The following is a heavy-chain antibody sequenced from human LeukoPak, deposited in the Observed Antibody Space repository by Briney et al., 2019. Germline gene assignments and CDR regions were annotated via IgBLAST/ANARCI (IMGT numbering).Heavy chain of an antibody. V-gene: IGHV4-30-4*08. Sequence: PSQTLSLTCTVSGGSISSGDYYWNWIRQPPGKGLEWIGFISDSGSTYHNPSLKSRLTISLDTSKNQFSLKLSSVTAADTAVYYCVSWGNYRSFDYWGQGTLVTVSS. CDR1: GGSISSGDYY. D-gene: IGHD3-16*02. CDR3: VSWGNYRSFDY. J-gene: IGHJ4*02. CDR2: ISDSGST.